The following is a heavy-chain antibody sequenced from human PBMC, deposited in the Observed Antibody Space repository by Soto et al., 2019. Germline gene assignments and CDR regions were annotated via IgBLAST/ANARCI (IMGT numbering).Heavy chain of an antibody. CDR1: GSSISSAYY. Sequence: SETLSLTCSVSGSSISSAYYWGCVRQPPGKGLEWIASVFHSGTTYYNPSLMSRVTVSLDTSKGQFSLKLSSVTAADTAVYYCASGFWTGYPLFDLWGQGALVTVSS. D-gene: IGHD3-3*01. CDR2: VFHSGTT. J-gene: IGHJ4*02. CDR3: ASGFWTGYPLFDL. V-gene: IGHV4-38-2*02.